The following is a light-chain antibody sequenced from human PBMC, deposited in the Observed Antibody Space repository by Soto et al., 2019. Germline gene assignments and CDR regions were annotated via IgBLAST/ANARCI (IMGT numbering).Light chain of an antibody. J-gene: IGLJ2*01. V-gene: IGLV1-47*02. Sequence: QLVLTQSPSVSGTPGQRVTISCSGSSSNIETNLVHWYQHLPGASPRLLIYNNDQRPSGVPDRFSASKSGTSASLAISGLRSEDEADYYCTATDDRLTGPVFGGGTKVTVL. CDR2: NND. CDR1: SSNIETNL. CDR3: TATDDRLTGPV.